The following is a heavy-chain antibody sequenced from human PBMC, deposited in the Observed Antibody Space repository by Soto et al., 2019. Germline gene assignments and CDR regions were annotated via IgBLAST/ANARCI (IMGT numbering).Heavy chain of an antibody. CDR3: ARASGYVSGWYHDY. J-gene: IGHJ4*02. CDR2: LIPILGTT. D-gene: IGHD6-19*01. Sequence: SVKVSCKASGGTFSSDAVSWVRQAPGQGLEWMGGLIPILGTTHYAQKFQGRVTITADESTNTAYMELSSLRSDDTAVYYCARASGYVSGWYHDYWGQGTLVTVSS. CDR1: GGTFSSDA. V-gene: IGHV1-69*13.